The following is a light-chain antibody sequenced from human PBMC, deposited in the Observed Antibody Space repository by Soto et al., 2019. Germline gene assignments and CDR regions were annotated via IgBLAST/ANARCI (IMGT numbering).Light chain of an antibody. Sequence: QSVLTQPPSASGTPGQRVTISCSGTSSDVGGFDFVSWFQRRPGKAPRLIIYEVTNRPSGISDRFSGSKSGNTASLAISGLQAEDEADYFCSSYIKTTTLYVFGSGTKLTVL. CDR2: EVT. CDR1: SSDVGGFDF. V-gene: IGLV2-14*01. CDR3: SSYIKTTTLYV. J-gene: IGLJ1*01.